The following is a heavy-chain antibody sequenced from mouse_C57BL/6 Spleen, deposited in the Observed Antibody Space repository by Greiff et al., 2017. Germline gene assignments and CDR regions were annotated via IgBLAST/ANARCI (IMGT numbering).Heavy chain of an antibody. J-gene: IGHJ4*01. D-gene: IGHD2-4*01. Sequence: QVQLQQSGAELAKPGASVKLSCKASGYTFTSYWMHWVKQRPGPGLEWIGYINPSSGYTKYNQKFKDKAPLTAATSSSTAYMQLSSLTYEDAAVYYCARDDDYDDGVITDAMDYWGQGTSVTVSP. CDR2: INPSSGYT. CDR3: ARDDDYDDGVITDAMDY. V-gene: IGHV1-7*01. CDR1: GYTFTSYW.